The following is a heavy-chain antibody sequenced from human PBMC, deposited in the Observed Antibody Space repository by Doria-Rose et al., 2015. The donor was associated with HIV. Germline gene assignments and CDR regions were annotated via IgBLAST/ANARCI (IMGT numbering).Heavy chain of an antibody. D-gene: IGHD6-13*01. CDR3: ARIKSSRWYHKYYFDF. V-gene: IGHV2-26*01. CDR2: MFSDDER. J-gene: IGHJ4*02. Sequence: QITLKESGPVLVKPTETLTLTCTVSGVSLSSPGMGVSWIRQPPGKVLEWLANMFSDDERSYKTSLKSRLIISRGISKRQVVLTMTDMDPVHTATYYCARIKSSRWYHKYYFDFWGQGTLVIVSA. CDR1: GVSLSSPGMG.